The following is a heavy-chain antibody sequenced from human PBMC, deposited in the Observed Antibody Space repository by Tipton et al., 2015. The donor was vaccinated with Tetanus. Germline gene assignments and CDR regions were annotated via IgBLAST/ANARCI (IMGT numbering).Heavy chain of an antibody. CDR3: ASGQWLILGGLDV. J-gene: IGHJ6*02. CDR2: IYYSGST. D-gene: IGHD6-19*01. V-gene: IGHV4-59*08. CDR1: GGSISSYY. Sequence: TLSLTCTVSGGSISSYYWSWIRQPPGKGLEWIGYIYYSGSTNYNPSLKSRVTISVDTSKNQFSLKLSSVTAADTAVFYCASGQWLILGGLDVWGQGTTVTVSS.